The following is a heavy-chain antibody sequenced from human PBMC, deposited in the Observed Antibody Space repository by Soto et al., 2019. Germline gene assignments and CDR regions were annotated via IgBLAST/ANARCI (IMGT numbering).Heavy chain of an antibody. CDR1: SLNCCYSA. Sequence: PGGCLRLSCAASSLNCCYSAVHWVRRTSVKGLEWVGRIRSKVNDYGTVYAASVKGRFTVSRDDSNNTAYLQMNRLKTEDTAVYYCTTALDTAMDSHFASWGQGT. CDR3: TTALDTAMDSHFAS. D-gene: IGHD5-18*01. J-gene: IGHJ4*02. CDR2: IRSKVNDYGT. V-gene: IGHV3-73*01.